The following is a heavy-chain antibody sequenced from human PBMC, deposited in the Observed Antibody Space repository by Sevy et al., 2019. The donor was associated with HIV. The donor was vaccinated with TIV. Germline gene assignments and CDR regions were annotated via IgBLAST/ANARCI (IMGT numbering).Heavy chain of an antibody. J-gene: IGHJ3*02. CDR3: ARAPYCGGDCYLRAFDI. D-gene: IGHD2-21*02. CDR2: IYYSGST. V-gene: IGHV4-61*01. Sequence: SETLSLTCTVSGGSVSSGSYYWSWIRQPPGKGLEWIGYIYYSGSTNYNPSLKSRVTISVDTSKNQCSLKLSSVTAADTAVYYCARAPYCGGDCYLRAFDIWGQGTMVTVSS. CDR1: GGSVSSGSYY.